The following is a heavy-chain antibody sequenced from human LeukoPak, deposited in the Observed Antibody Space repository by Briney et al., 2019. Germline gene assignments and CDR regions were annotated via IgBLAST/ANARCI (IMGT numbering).Heavy chain of an antibody. Sequence: SETLSLTCAVYGGSFSGFYWSWIRQPPGKGLEWIGEINDSGSTNYNPSLKSPFTISLDTSKNQFSLKLSSVTAADTAVYYCARMSVRVRGGMDYWGQGTLVTVSS. CDR3: ARMSVRVRGGMDY. CDR2: INDSGST. D-gene: IGHD3-10*01. V-gene: IGHV4-34*01. J-gene: IGHJ4*02. CDR1: GGSFSGFY.